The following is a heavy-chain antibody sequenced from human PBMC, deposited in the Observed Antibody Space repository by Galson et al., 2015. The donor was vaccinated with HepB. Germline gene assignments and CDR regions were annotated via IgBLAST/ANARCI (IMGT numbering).Heavy chain of an antibody. J-gene: IGHJ4*02. CDR3: ARGASSLRFDC. CDR2: ISSSSSTI. Sequence: SLRLSCAASGFTFSSYSMNWVRQAPGKGLEWVSYISSSSSTIYYADSVKGRFTISRDNAKNSLYLQMNSLRAEDTAVYYCARGASSLRFDCWGQGTLVTVSS. CDR1: GFTFSSYS. V-gene: IGHV3-48*04. D-gene: IGHD3-16*01.